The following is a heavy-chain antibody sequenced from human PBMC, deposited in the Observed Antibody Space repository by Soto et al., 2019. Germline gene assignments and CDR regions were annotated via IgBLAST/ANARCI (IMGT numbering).Heavy chain of an antibody. J-gene: IGHJ3*02. V-gene: IGHV5-51*01. D-gene: IGHD1-26*01. CDR2: IYPGDSDT. Sequence: XESLKLSWQCSGYSFTSYWIGWVLQMPGKGLEWMGIIYPGDSDTRYSPSFQGQVTISADKSISTAYLQWSSLKASDTAMYYCARWDSGSYYYAFDIWGQGTMVTVSS. CDR1: GYSFTSYW. CDR3: ARWDSGSYYYAFDI.